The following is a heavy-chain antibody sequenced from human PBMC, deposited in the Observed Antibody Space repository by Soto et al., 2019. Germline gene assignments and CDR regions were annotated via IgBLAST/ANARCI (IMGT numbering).Heavy chain of an antibody. D-gene: IGHD3-16*01. J-gene: IGHJ4*02. V-gene: IGHV4-31*03. Sequence: SETLSLTCTVSGGSISSGGYYWSWIRQHPGKGLEWIGYIYYSGSTYYNPSLKSRVTISVDTSKNQFSLKLSSVTAADTAVYYCARGGVITFGGVNTFDYWGQGTLVTVSS. CDR2: IYYSGST. CDR3: ARGGVITFGGVNTFDY. CDR1: GGSISSGGYY.